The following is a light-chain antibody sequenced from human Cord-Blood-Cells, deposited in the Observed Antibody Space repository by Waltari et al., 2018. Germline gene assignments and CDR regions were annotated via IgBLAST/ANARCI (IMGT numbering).Light chain of an antibody. CDR2: DVS. Sequence: QSALTQPASVSGSPGQSLTISCPGTSSDVGGYNYVSWYQQHPGKAPKRMIYDVSNRPSGVSNRFSGSKSGNTASLTISGLQAEDEADYYCSSYTSSSTLVVFGTGTKVTVL. J-gene: IGLJ1*01. CDR3: SSYTSSSTLVV. CDR1: SSDVGGYNY. V-gene: IGLV2-14*03.